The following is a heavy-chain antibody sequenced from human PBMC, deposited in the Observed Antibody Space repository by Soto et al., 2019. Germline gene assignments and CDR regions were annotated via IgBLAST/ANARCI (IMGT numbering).Heavy chain of an antibody. D-gene: IGHD1-1*01. J-gene: IGHJ4*02. CDR2: ISSSGGDA. Sequence: EVQLLESGGGLVQRGGSLRLSCAASGFTFSDYAMSWVRQAPGRGLEWVSGISSSGGDAYYADSVKGRFTISRDNSKNSLYLQMNSLEAEDTAVYFCAKADHNYNRSLEYWGQGILVTVS. CDR3: AKADHNYNRSLEY. CDR1: GFTFSDYA. V-gene: IGHV3-23*01.